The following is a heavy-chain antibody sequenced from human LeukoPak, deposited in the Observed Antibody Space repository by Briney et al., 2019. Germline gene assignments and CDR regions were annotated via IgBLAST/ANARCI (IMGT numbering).Heavy chain of an antibody. CDR2: VHYSGST. V-gene: IGHV4-39*01. Sequence: SETLSLTCSVSGGSISSSSYFWGWIRQPPGKGLEWIASVHYSGSTYYNPSLKSRVTISVDTSKNQFSLKLSSVTAADTAVYYCALLGATTAFDIWGQGTMVTVSS. J-gene: IGHJ3*02. CDR3: ALLGATTAFDI. CDR1: GGSISSSSYF. D-gene: IGHD1-26*01.